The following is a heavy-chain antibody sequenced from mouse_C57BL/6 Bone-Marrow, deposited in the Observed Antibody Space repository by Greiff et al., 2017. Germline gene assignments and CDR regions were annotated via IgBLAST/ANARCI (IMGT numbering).Heavy chain of an antibody. V-gene: IGHV1-15*01. Sequence: VQRVEPGAELVRPGASVTLSCKASGYTFTDYEMHWVKQTPVHGLEWIGAIDPETGGTAYNQKFKGKAILTADKSSSTAYMELRSLTSEDSAVXYGTRRGDGCDGGWFAYWGQGTLVTVSA. J-gene: IGHJ3*01. CDR3: TRRGDGCDGGWFAY. CDR1: GYTFTDYE. D-gene: IGHD2-2*01. CDR2: IDPETGGT.